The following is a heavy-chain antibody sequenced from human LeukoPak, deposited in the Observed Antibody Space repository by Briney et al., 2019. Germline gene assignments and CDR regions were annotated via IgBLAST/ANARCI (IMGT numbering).Heavy chain of an antibody. Sequence: SETLSLTCTVSGGSISRYYWSWIRQPPGKGLEWIGFMSSSGSTNYTPSLKSRVSISVDTSKNQFSLKLSSVTAADTAVYYCARLGPYGDDTYYMDVWGKGTTVTVSS. CDR2: MSSSGST. D-gene: IGHD4-17*01. J-gene: IGHJ6*03. CDR3: ARLGPYGDDTYYMDV. CDR1: GGSISRYY. V-gene: IGHV4-4*09.